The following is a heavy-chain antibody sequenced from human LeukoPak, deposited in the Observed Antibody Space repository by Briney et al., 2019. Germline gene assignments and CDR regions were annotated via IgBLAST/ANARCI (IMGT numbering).Heavy chain of an antibody. CDR2: INHSGST. J-gene: IGHJ5*02. CDR1: GGSVSSGSYY. Sequence: SETLSLTCTVSGGSVSSGSYYWSWIRQPPGKGLEWIGEINHSGSTNYNPSLKSRVTISVDTSKNQFSLKLSSVTAADTAVYYCARVNRGYSSGWYRWFDPWGQGTLVTVSS. D-gene: IGHD6-19*01. CDR3: ARVNRGYSSGWYRWFDP. V-gene: IGHV4-61*01.